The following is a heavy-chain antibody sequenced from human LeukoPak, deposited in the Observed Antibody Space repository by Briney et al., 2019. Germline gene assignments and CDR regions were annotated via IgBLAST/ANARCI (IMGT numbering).Heavy chain of an antibody. CDR3: ARGPHSVYDYHYGMDV. J-gene: IGHJ6*02. CDR2: SRNKAKRYTT. CDR1: GFTFSSYA. Sequence: QPGGSLRLSCAASGFTFSSYAMSWVRQAPGKGLELVGRSRNKAKRYTTEYAASVKGRFSISRDDSTNSLYLQMNRLKNEDTAVYYCARGPHSVYDYHYGMDVWGQGTTVTVPS. D-gene: IGHD5/OR15-5a*01. V-gene: IGHV3-72*01.